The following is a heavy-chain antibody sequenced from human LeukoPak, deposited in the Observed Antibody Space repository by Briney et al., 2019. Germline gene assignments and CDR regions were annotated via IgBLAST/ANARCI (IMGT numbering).Heavy chain of an antibody. CDR1: GFNFDDYG. CDR3: AKAMVVRKYYYYYYYMDV. D-gene: IGHD2-15*01. V-gene: IGHV3-20*04. CDR2: INWNGGST. J-gene: IGHJ6*03. Sequence: GGSLRLSCAASGFNFDDYGMSWVRQAPGKGLERVSGINWNGGSTGYADSVKGRFTISRDNSKNSLYLQMNSLRTEDTALYYCAKAMVVRKYYYYYYYMDVWGKGTTVTVSS.